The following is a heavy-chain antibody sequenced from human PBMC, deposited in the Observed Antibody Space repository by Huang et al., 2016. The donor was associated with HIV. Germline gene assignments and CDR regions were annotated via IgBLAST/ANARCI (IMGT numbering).Heavy chain of an antibody. D-gene: IGHD6-6*01. V-gene: IGHV3-23*01. CDR1: GFTFDNFA. CDR3: AKEARAITSALNWFDS. CDR2: IGGSCLST. Sequence: EVHLLELGGGSVQPGGSLRLSCAASGFTFDNFAMDWVRQAPCKWPEWVSGIGGSCLSTHYAYSVKGRFTISRDTSKNTVFLQMNSLRAEDTAVYYCAKEARAITSALNWFDSWGPGILVTVSS. J-gene: IGHJ5*01.